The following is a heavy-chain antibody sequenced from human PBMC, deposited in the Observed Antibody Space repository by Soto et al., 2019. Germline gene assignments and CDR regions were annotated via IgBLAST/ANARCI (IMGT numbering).Heavy chain of an antibody. D-gene: IGHD3-10*02. CDR3: ARDPLSSFAMDV. Sequence: XSGKVSCKASGDTFSSYAISWVRQAPGKGLEWMGKIIPTFGRTNYAQKFQGRLTISADDSTSTAYMELSSLLSEDTAVYYCARDPLSSFAMDVWGQGTTVTVSS. CDR2: IIPTFGRT. V-gene: IGHV1-69*13. J-gene: IGHJ6*02. CDR1: GDTFSSYA.